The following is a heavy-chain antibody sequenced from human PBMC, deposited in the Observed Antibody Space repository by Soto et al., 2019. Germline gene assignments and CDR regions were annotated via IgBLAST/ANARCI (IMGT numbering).Heavy chain of an antibody. D-gene: IGHD2-15*01. Sequence: EVQLLESGGALVQPGGSLRLSCAASGFTFSSYAMSWVRQAPGKGLEWVSLISGSGGGTYYADSVKGRFTISRDNSKNTLYLQMNSLRAEDTAVSYCAKHLSNGSPDYWGQGTLVTVSS. J-gene: IGHJ4*02. CDR3: AKHLSNGSPDY. CDR2: ISGSGGGT. V-gene: IGHV3-23*01. CDR1: GFTFSSYA.